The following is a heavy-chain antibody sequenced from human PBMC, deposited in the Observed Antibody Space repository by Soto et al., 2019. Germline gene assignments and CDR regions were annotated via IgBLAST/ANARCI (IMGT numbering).Heavy chain of an antibody. CDR1: GDSVSSKSSA. V-gene: IGHV6-1*01. D-gene: IGHD1-26*01. Sequence: PSQTLSLTFAISGDSVSSKSSAWNCISQSPSRGLEWLGRTYYRSKWSTDYAVSVKSRITINPDTSKNQFSLQLNSVTPEDTAVYYCARALGGSYDYWGQGTLVTVSS. J-gene: IGHJ4*02. CDR3: ARALGGSYDY. CDR2: TYYRSKWST.